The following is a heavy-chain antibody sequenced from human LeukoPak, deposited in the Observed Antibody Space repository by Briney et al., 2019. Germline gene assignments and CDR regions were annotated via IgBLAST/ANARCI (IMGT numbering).Heavy chain of an antibody. V-gene: IGHV1-2*02. CDR3: SIAAAGASYFDY. CDR1: GNTFTGYY. J-gene: IGHJ4*02. CDR2: INPNSGGT. D-gene: IGHD6-13*01. Sequence: ASVKVSCKASGNTFTGYYMHWVRQAPGQGLEWMGWINPNSGGTNYAQKLQGRVTMTTDTSTSTAYMELRSLRSDDTAVYYCSIAAAGASYFDYWGQGTLVTVSS.